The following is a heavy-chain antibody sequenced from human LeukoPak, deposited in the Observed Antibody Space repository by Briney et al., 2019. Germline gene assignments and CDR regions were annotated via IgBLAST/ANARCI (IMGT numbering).Heavy chain of an antibody. D-gene: IGHD6-13*01. CDR1: GYIFISYP. Sequence: ASVKVSCKASGYIFISYPMHWVRQAPGQRLEWMGWINAGNGDTKYSQNFQGRVTITRDTSASTAYMELSSLRSEDTAVYYCAIAHSSSWYFYFDYWGQGTLVTVSS. V-gene: IGHV1-3*01. CDR2: INAGNGDT. CDR3: AIAHSSSWYFYFDY. J-gene: IGHJ4*02.